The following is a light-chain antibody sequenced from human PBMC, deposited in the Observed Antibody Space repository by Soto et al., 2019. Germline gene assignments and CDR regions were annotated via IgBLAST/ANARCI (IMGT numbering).Light chain of an antibody. CDR3: QQYNDWPLT. CDR1: QTISSW. J-gene: IGKJ1*01. V-gene: IGKV1-5*01. CDR2: AAS. Sequence: DIQMTQSPSTLSGSVGDSVTITCRASQTISSWLAWYQQKPGKAPKLLIYAASTLQSGVPSRFSGTGSGTEFTLTISSLESEDFALYYCQQYNDWPLTFGQGTKVAIK.